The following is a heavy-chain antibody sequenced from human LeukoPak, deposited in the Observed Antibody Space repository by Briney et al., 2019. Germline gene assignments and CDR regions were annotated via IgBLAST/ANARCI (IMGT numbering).Heavy chain of an antibody. CDR3: ARDDYGSGRP. D-gene: IGHD3-10*01. V-gene: IGHV1-69*04. CDR2: IIPILGIA. CDR1: RGTFSSYT. Sequence: GASVKVSCKASRGTFSSYTINWVRQAPGQGLEWMGRIIPILGIANYAQKFQGRVTITADKSTSTAYMELSSLRSEDTAVYYCARDDYGSGRPWGQGTLVTVSS. J-gene: IGHJ5*02.